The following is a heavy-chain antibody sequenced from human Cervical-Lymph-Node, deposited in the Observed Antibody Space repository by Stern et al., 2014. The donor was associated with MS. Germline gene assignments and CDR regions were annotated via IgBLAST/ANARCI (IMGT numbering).Heavy chain of an antibody. V-gene: IGHV3-21*01. Sequence: VQLVESGGGLVKPGESLRLSCDASGFTFSHYSINWVRQAPGKGLEWISSISNNCTHTYYADSVEDRVTISRDSAKDTVSLHMVSLLAEDTAVYYCARARVGDYARSPHLDSWGQGTLVTVSS. J-gene: IGHJ4*02. CDR2: ISNNCTHT. CDR3: ARARVGDYARSPHLDS. CDR1: GFTFSHYS. D-gene: IGHD4-17*01.